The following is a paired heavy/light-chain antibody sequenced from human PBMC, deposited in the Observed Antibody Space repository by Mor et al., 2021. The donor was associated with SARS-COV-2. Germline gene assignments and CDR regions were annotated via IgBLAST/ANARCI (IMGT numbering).Heavy chain of an antibody. D-gene: IGHD4-17*01. CDR2: IITVFRTA. J-gene: IGHJ3*02. V-gene: IGHV1-69*06. CDR1: GDIFSTYS. Sequence: QVQLVQSGAEVKKPGSSVKVSCKASGDIFSTYSLNWVRQAPGQGLEWMGGIITVFRTANYAHNFQGRLTITADKSTGTAHMELSSLRSEDTAIYYCARDERRDHGDDAPLGLFDIWGQGTMVIVSS. CDR3: ARDERRDHGDDAPLGLFDI.
Light chain of an antibody. CDR2: WAS. CDR1: HNVLYSSNNKSY. J-gene: IGKJ1*01. CDR3: QQFYSTPWT. Sequence: DIVMTQSPDSLAVSLGERATINCKSSHNVLYSSNNKSYLAWYQQKPGQPPKLLIYWASTRESGVPARFSGSGSATDFTLTISSLQAEDVAVYYCQQFYSTPWTFGQGTKVEIK. V-gene: IGKV4-1*01.